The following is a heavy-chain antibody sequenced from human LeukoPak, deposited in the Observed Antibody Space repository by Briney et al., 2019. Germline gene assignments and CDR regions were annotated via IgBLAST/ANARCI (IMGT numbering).Heavy chain of an antibody. CDR3: ASSGATSYYYYGMDV. CDR2: MNPNSGNT. D-gene: IGHD1-26*01. V-gene: IGHV1-8*01. Sequence: VASVKVSCKASGYTFTSYDINWVRQATGLGLEWMGWMNPNSGNTGYAQKFQGRVTMTRNTSISTAYMELSSLRSEDTAVYYCASSGATSYYYYGMDVWGQGTTVTVSS. CDR1: GYTFTSYD. J-gene: IGHJ6*02.